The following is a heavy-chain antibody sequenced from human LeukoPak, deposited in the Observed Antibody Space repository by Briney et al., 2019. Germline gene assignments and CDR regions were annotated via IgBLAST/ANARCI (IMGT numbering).Heavy chain of an antibody. CDR3: AKDSWVGYYLNPLFDY. J-gene: IGHJ4*02. V-gene: IGHV3-23*01. CDR2: ISGSGGST. Sequence: LSLTCTVSGGSISSGAYYRSWVRQAPGKGLEWVSAISGSGGSTYYADSVKGRFTISRDNSKNTLYLQMNSLRAEDTAVYYCAKDSWVGYYLNPLFDYGGQGTLSTVSS. D-gene: IGHD3-3*01. CDR1: GGSISSGAYY.